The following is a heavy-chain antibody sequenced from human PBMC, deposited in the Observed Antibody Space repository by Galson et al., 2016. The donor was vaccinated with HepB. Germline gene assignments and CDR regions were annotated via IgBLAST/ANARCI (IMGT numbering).Heavy chain of an antibody. V-gene: IGHV3-21*05. J-gene: IGHJ4*02. CDR2: ITSSSTVI. CDR3: ASDSPSGYFFES. Sequence: SLRLSCAASGVSLSDYNMNWVRQAPGKGLEWVSYITSSSTVIYYADSVKGRFTISRDDAKNSLYLQMNSLRAEDTAVYYCASDSPSGYFFESWGQGALVTVSS. CDR1: GVSLSDYN. D-gene: IGHD6-13*01.